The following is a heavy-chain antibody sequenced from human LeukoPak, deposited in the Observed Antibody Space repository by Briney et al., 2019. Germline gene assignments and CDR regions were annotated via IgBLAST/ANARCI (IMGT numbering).Heavy chain of an antibody. J-gene: IGHJ4*02. V-gene: IGHV3-66*01. Sequence: PGGSLRLSCAASGFTVSSNYMSWVRQAPGKGLEWVSVIYSGGSTYYADSVKGRFTISRDNSKNTLYLQMNRLRAEDTAVYYCARARNDYVWGSYLFYWGQGTLVTVSS. D-gene: IGHD3-16*01. CDR3: ARARNDYVWGSYLFY. CDR1: GFTVSSNY. CDR2: IYSGGST.